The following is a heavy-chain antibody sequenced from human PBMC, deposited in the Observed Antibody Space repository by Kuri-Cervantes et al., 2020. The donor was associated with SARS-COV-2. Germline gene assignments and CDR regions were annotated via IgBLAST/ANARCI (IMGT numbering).Heavy chain of an antibody. CDR3: ANDSVMATNWGLDY. V-gene: IGHV3-30-3*02. CDR2: ISYDGGNK. J-gene: IGHJ4*02. Sequence: GESLKISCAASGFTFSGYAMHCVRQAPGKGLEWVAVISYDGGNKYYADSLKGRFTISIDNSKNTLYLQMNILRAEDTAVYYCANDSVMATNWGLDYWGQGTLVTVSS. CDR1: GFTFSGYA. D-gene: IGHD5-24*01.